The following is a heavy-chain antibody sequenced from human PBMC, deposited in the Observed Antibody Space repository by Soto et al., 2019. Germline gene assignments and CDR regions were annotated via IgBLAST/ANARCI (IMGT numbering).Heavy chain of an antibody. Sequence: GGSLRLSCAASGFTFSSYSMNWVRQAPGKGLEWVSSISSSSSYIYYTDSVKGRFTISRDNAKNSLYLQMNSLRAEDTAVYYCARDIFSMTTVAPAGYWGQGTLVTAPQ. J-gene: IGHJ4*02. D-gene: IGHD4-17*01. V-gene: IGHV3-21*01. CDR2: ISSSSSYI. CDR1: GFTFSSYS. CDR3: ARDIFSMTTVAPAGY.